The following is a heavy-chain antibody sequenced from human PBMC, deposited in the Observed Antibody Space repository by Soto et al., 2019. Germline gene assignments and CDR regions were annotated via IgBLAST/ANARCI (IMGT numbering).Heavy chain of an antibody. CDR1: GGTFISYA. CDR2: IIPIFGTA. Sequence: SVKVSCKASGGTFISYAISWVRQAPGQGLEWMGGIIPIFGTANYAQKFQGRVTITADESTSTAYMELSSLRSEDMAVYYCARANFYDSSGYSPPGFGPRAQRTPVTGSS. D-gene: IGHD3-22*01. V-gene: IGHV1-69*13. J-gene: IGHJ5*02. CDR3: ARANFYDSSGYSPPGFGP.